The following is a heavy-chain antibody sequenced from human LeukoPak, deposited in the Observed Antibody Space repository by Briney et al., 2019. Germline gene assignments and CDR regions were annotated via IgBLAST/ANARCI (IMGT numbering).Heavy chain of an antibody. CDR3: AKAPSGDYPYDY. D-gene: IGHD4-17*01. CDR1: RFTFSSYG. Sequence: PGGPLRLSCAASRFTFSSYGMHWVRQAPGKGLEWVAVISYDGSNKYYADSVKGRFTISRDNSKNTLYLQMNSLRAEDTAVYYCAKAPSGDYPYDYWGQGTLVTVSS. V-gene: IGHV3-30*18. J-gene: IGHJ4*02. CDR2: ISYDGSNK.